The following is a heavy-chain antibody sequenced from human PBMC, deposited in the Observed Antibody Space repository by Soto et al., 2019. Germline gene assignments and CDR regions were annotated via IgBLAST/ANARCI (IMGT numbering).Heavy chain of an antibody. CDR2: ISSSSSYI. CDR3: ARDWPLSVAALDI. CDR1: GFTFSSYS. J-gene: IGHJ3*02. V-gene: IGHV3-21*01. Sequence: PGGSLRLSCAASGFTFSSYSMNWVRRAPGKGLEWVSSISSSSSYIYYADSVKGRFTISRDNAKNSLYLQMNSLRAEDTAVYYCARDWPLSVAALDIWGQGTMVTVS.